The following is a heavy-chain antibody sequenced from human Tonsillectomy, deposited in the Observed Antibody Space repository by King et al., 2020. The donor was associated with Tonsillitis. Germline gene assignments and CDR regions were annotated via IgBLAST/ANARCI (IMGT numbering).Heavy chain of an antibody. CDR1: GVSISAHY. CDR2: THYSGST. J-gene: IGHJ4*02. CDR3: GKGGWSLDY. V-gene: IGHV4-59*11. D-gene: IGHD2-15*01. Sequence: VQLQESGPGLVKPSETLSLTCTVSGVSISAHYWSWIRQSPGKGLEWIGYTHYSGSTNYNPSLKSRVTISVDPSNNYFSLRLSSVTAADTAVYYCGKGGWSLDYWGRGTLVTVS.